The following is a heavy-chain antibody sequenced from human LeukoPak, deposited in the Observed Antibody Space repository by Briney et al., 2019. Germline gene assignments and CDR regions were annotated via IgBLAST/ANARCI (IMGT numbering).Heavy chain of an antibody. CDR2: INSNSGGT. CDR1: GYTFTGNY. J-gene: IGHJ4*02. V-gene: IGHV1-2*02. Sequence: ASVKVSCKASGYTFTGNYMHWVRQAPGQGLEWMGWINSNSGGTNYAQKFQGRVTMTRDTSISTAYMGLNRLTSDDTAVYYCAKMDPFWSVFYTSDYWGQGPLVTVPS. CDR3: AKMDPFWSVFYTSDY. D-gene: IGHD3-3*01.